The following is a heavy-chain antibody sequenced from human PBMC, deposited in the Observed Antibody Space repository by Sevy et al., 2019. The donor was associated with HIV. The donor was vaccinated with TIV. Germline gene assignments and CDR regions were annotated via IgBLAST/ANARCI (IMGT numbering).Heavy chain of an antibody. V-gene: IGHV3-48*01. CDR1: GFTFSNYN. CDR2: ISSSSNTI. Sequence: GGSLRLSCAASGFTFSNYNMNWVRQAPGKGLEWASYISSSSNTIYYADSVKGRFTISRDNDKNSLYLEMNILRAEDTAVYYCVREGGYSDQGMDVWGLGTTVTVSS. CDR3: VREGGYSDQGMDV. J-gene: IGHJ6*02. D-gene: IGHD5-12*01.